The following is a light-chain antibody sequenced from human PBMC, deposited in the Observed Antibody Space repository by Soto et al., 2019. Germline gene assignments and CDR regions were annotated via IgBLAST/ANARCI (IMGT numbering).Light chain of an antibody. Sequence: EIVLTQAPGTLSLSPGERATLSCRASQSVSSTYIAWYQQNPGRAPRLLIYGASSRATAMPDRFSGSGSGKDFTLTISRLEPEDFAVYFCQQYGRSPPFTFGQGTKVEIK. J-gene: IGKJ2*01. CDR3: QQYGRSPPFT. CDR2: GAS. V-gene: IGKV3-20*01. CDR1: QSVSSTY.